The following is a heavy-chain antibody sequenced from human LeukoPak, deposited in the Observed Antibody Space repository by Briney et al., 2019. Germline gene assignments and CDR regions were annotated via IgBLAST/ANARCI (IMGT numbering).Heavy chain of an antibody. CDR3: ARDGGKVGATGPFDF. J-gene: IGHJ4*02. CDR2: INPNSGGT. CDR1: GYTFTGYY. Sequence: ASVKVSCKASGYTFTGYYIHWVRQAPGQGLEWVGRINPNSGGTNYAQKFQGRVTMTRDTSINTDYMELSRLRSDDTAVYYCARDGGKVGATGPFDFWGQGTLVNVPS. D-gene: IGHD1-26*01. V-gene: IGHV1-2*06.